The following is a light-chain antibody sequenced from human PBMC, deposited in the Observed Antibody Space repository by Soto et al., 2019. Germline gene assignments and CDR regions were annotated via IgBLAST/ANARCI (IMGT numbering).Light chain of an antibody. CDR3: QQYDNLPPSIT. V-gene: IGKV1-39*01. J-gene: IGKJ5*01. Sequence: DIQMTQSPSSLSASVGDRVTITCRASQIISSYLNWYQQKPGKAPKLLIYAASSLQSGVPSRFSGSGSGTDFTLTISSLQPEDFATYYCQQYDNLPPSITFGQGTRLET. CDR2: AAS. CDR1: QIISSY.